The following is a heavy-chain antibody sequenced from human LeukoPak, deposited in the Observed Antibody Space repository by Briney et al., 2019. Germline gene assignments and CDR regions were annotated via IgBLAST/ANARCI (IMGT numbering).Heavy chain of an antibody. D-gene: IGHD3-22*01. CDR2: TYWDDDK. J-gene: IGHJ4*02. V-gene: IGHV2-5*02. Sequence: SGPTLVNPTQTLTLTCTFSGFSLSTSGVGVGWIRQPPGKALEWLALTYWDDDKRYSPSLKSRLTITKDTSKNQVVLTMTNMDPVDTATYYCAHRLVSYDSSGYYPYYFDYWGQGTLVTVSS. CDR3: AHRLVSYDSSGYYPYYFDY. CDR1: GFSLSTSGVG.